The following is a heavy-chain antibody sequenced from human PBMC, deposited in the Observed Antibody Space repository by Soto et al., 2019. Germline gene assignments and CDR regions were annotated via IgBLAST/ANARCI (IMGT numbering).Heavy chain of an antibody. Sequence: PGGSLRLSCAASGFTFSDYAMSWVRQAPGKGLEWVSAISGSGGSTYSADSVKGRFTISRDNSENMLFLQMNSLRAEDTAVYYCAKDRGTPMIPAQFDSWGQGTLVTVSS. CDR2: ISGSGGST. J-gene: IGHJ4*02. D-gene: IGHD3-16*01. V-gene: IGHV3-23*01. CDR1: GFTFSDYA. CDR3: AKDRGTPMIPAQFDS.